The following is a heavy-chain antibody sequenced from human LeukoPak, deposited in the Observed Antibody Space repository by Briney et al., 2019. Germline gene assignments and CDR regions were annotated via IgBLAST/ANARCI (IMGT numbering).Heavy chain of an antibody. Sequence: GGSLRLSCAASGFTFTDDSMTWVRQAPGKGLQWVSSISTVSTYKFYSDSVKGRFTISRDNAKNILYLQMSSLSAEDTAVYFCVRDGSGFYLYYYMDVWGIGTPVTVSS. CDR1: GFTFTDDS. D-gene: IGHD6-25*01. CDR3: VRDGSGFYLYYYMDV. CDR2: ISTVSTYK. J-gene: IGHJ6*03. V-gene: IGHV3-21*01.